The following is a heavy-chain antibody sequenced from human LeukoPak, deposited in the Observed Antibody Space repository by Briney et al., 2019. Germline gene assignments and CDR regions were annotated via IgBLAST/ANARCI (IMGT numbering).Heavy chain of an antibody. CDR2: ISYDGSNK. CDR3: AKDHGGGYNHFDY. J-gene: IGHJ4*02. CDR1: GFTFSSYG. V-gene: IGHV3-30*18. D-gene: IGHD5-24*01. Sequence: PGGSLRLSCAASGFTFSSYGMHWVRQAPGKGLEWVAVISYDGSNKYYADSVRGRFTISRDNSKNTLYLQMNSLRAEDTAVYYCAKDHGGGYNHFDYWGQGTLVTVSS.